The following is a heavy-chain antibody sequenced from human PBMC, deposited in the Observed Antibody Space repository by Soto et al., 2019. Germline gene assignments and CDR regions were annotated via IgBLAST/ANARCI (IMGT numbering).Heavy chain of an antibody. V-gene: IGHV3-21*01. CDR2: ISSSSSYI. CDR1: GFTFSSYS. D-gene: IGHD3-22*01. Sequence: GGSLRLSCAASGFTFSSYSMNWVRQAPGKGLEWVSSISSSSSYIYYADSVKGRFTISRDNAKNSLYLQMNSLRAEDTAVYYCARGTYYYDSSDTWLDYWGQGTLVTVSS. J-gene: IGHJ4*02. CDR3: ARGTYYYDSSDTWLDY.